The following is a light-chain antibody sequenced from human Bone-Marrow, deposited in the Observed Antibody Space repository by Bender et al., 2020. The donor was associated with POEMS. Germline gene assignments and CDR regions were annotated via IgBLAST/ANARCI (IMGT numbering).Light chain of an antibody. Sequence: QSVLTQPPSVSGTPGQRVTISCSGSGSNIGGYPVNWYQQLPGTAPRLLNYTNNERPSGVPDRFSGSKSGTSASLAITGLQSDDEAIYFCVAWDASLNGWVFGGGTKLTVL. CDR2: TNN. V-gene: IGLV1-44*01. CDR3: VAWDASLNGWV. CDR1: GSNIGGYP. J-gene: IGLJ3*02.